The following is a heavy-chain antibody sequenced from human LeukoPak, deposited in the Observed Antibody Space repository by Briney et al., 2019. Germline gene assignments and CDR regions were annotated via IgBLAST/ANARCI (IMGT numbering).Heavy chain of an antibody. Sequence: GGSLRLSCAASGFTFNNAWMSWVRQAPGKGLEWVSLISYDGSNKYYADSVKGRFTISRDNSKNTLSLQMNSLRAEDTAMYYCAKDRRYCRSTSCYGRSEFDYWGQGTLVTVSS. CDR2: ISYDGSNK. CDR1: GFTFNNAW. D-gene: IGHD2-2*01. J-gene: IGHJ4*02. V-gene: IGHV3-30*18. CDR3: AKDRRYCRSTSCYGRSEFDY.